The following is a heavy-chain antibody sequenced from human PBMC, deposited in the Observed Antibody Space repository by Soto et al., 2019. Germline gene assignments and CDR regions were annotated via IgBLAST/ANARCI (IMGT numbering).Heavy chain of an antibody. CDR2: ISGNGAST. Sequence: GSLRLSCAASGFTFSSYAINWVRQAPGQGLEWVSTISGNGASTYYADSVKGRFSMSRANSKNTLFLQMNSLRAEDTAVYYCAKAPYDSSHRVYYYYAMDVWGQGTTVTVSS. CDR1: GFTFSSYA. V-gene: IGHV3-23*01. D-gene: IGHD3-22*01. CDR3: AKAPYDSSHRVYYYYAMDV. J-gene: IGHJ6*02.